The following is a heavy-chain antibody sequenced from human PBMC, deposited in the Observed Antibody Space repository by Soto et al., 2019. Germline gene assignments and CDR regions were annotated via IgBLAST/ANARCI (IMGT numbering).Heavy chain of an antibody. Sequence: PGGSLRLSCAASGFTFSTYRMNWVRLAPGKRMDWVSSIICIGSYIYYADSVKGRFTIARDNAKNSLFLQMNSLRAEDTAVYFCARYDSSGYYWPYYYYGMDRWGQGTTVTFSS. V-gene: IGHV3-21*01. D-gene: IGHD3-22*01. CDR1: GFTFSTYR. CDR3: ARYDSSGYYWPYYYYGMDR. J-gene: IGHJ6*02. CDR2: IICIGSYI.